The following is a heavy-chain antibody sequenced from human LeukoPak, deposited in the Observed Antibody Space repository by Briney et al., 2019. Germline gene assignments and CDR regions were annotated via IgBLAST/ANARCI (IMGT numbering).Heavy chain of an antibody. J-gene: IGHJ4*01. CDR2: ISGSGGDT. V-gene: IGHV3-23*01. CDR3: AKQWFGEQRAY. CDR1: GFTFSSFA. Sequence: GGSLRLSCAASGFTFSSFAMSWVRQAPGKGLEWVSTISGSGGDTYYADSVKGRFIISRDNSKTTLYLQMNSLRAEDTAVYYCAKQWFGEQRAYWGHGTLVTVSS. D-gene: IGHD3-10*01.